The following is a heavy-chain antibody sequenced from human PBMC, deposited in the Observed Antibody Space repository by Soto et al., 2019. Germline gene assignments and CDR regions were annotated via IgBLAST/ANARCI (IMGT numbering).Heavy chain of an antibody. CDR3: AKDVESGWYEAFDY. Sequence: GGSLRLSCTASGFAFSQYGMSWVRQAPGKGLEWVSSIRSFDYRTNYADSVKGRFTISRDNSKSTLSLQMNSLRAEDTAVYYCAKDVESGWYEAFDYWGPRTQVTVSS. V-gene: IGHV3-23*01. D-gene: IGHD6-19*01. CDR1: GFAFSQYG. CDR2: IRSFDYRT. J-gene: IGHJ4*02.